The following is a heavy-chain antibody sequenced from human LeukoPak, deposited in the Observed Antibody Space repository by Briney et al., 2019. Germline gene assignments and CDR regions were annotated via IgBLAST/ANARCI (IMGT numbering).Heavy chain of an antibody. CDR3: AKAHRDWYLGAFQI. V-gene: IGHV3-23*01. CDR2: ISGSGNST. Sequence: QPGGSLRLSCAASGLTFSDYAMNWVRQAPGKGLYWVSTISGSGNSTYYADSVKGRFTISRDNSKKTLYLQMNSLRAEDTAVYYCAKAHRDWYLGAFQIWGQGTMVTVSS. J-gene: IGHJ3*02. D-gene: IGHD3-9*01. CDR1: GLTFSDYA.